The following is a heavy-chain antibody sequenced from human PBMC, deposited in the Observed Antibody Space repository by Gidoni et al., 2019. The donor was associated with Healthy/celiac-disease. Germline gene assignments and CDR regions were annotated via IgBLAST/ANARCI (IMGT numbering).Heavy chain of an antibody. J-gene: IGHJ4*02. CDR2: IWYDGSNK. CDR1: GFTFSSYG. V-gene: IGHV3-33*01. Sequence: QVQLVESGGGVVQPGRSLGLSCAASGFTFSSYGMHWVRQAPGKGLEWVAVIWYDGSNKYYADSVKGRFTISRDNSKNTLYLQMNSLRAEDTAVYYCARVPGGVGVVNHFDYWGQGTLVTVSS. CDR3: ARVPGGVGVVNHFDY. D-gene: IGHD3-3*01.